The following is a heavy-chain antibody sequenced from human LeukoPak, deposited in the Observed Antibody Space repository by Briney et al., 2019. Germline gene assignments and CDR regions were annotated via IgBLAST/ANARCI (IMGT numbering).Heavy chain of an antibody. J-gene: IGHJ4*02. CDR3: ARLNYYDSSGYLYYFDY. Sequence: SETLSLTCAVSGGSISSSNWWSWVRQPPGKGLEWIGEIYHSGSTNYNPSLKSRVTISVDKSKNQFSLELSSVTAADTAVYYCARLNYYDSSGYLYYFDYWGQGTLVTVSS. D-gene: IGHD3-22*01. V-gene: IGHV4-4*02. CDR1: GGSISSSNW. CDR2: IYHSGST.